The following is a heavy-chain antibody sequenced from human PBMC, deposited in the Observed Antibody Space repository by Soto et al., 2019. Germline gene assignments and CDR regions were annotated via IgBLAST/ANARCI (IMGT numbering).Heavy chain of an antibody. J-gene: IGHJ6*02. CDR3: ARAGGKLLIPPFYYYYGMDV. Sequence: GGSLRLSCAASGFAFSSYSMNWVRQAPGKGLEWVSSISSSSSYIYYADSVKGRFTISRDNAKNSLYLQMNSLRAEDTAVYYCARAGGKLLIPPFYYYYGMDVWGQGTTVTVSS. CDR2: ISSSSSYI. D-gene: IGHD2-21*01. CDR1: GFAFSSYS. V-gene: IGHV3-21*04.